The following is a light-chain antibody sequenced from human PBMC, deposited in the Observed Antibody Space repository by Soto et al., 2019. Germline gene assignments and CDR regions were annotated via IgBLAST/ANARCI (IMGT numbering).Light chain of an antibody. J-gene: IGKJ4*01. CDR3: QQRSIWPLT. Sequence: EIVLTQSPATLSLSPGERATLSCRASQSISSYLAWYQQKPGQAPRLLIYDASNRATGIPARFSGSRSGTDFTLTISSLEPEDFAAYYCQQRSIWPLTFGGGTKVDI. V-gene: IGKV3-11*01. CDR2: DAS. CDR1: QSISSY.